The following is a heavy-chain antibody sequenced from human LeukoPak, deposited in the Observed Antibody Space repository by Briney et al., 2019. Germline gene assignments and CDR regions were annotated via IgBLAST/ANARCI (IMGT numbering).Heavy chain of an antibody. Sequence: SQTLSLTCAISGDSVSSNSVTWNWIRQSPSRGLEWLGRTYYRSTWYNDYAVSVRGRITVNPDTSRNQFSLHLYSVTPEDTAVYYCARRLTQYDCFDPWGQGILVTVSS. J-gene: IGHJ5*02. D-gene: IGHD2-2*01. CDR1: GDSVSSNSVT. V-gene: IGHV6-1*01. CDR2: TYYRSTWYN. CDR3: ARRLTQYDCFDP.